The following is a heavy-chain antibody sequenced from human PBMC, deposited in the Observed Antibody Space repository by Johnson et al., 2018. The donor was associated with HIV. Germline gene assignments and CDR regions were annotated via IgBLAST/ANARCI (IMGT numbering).Heavy chain of an antibody. D-gene: IGHD6-19*01. Sequence: QVQLVESGGVVVQPGDSLRLSCAASGFTFSSYGMHWVRQAPGKGLEWVAFIRYDGSNKYYGDSVKGRFTISRDNSKNTLYLQMNSLRAEDTAVYYCARDGGWTDAFDIWGQGTMVTVSS. CDR3: ARDGGWTDAFDI. V-gene: IGHV3-30*02. CDR2: IRYDGSNK. J-gene: IGHJ3*02. CDR1: GFTFSSYG.